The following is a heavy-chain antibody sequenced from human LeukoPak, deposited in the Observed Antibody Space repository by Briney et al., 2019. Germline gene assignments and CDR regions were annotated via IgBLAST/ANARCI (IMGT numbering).Heavy chain of an antibody. CDR3: ASSRFLEWLYLLDY. Sequence: ASVKASCKASGYTFSGYYIHWVRQAPGQGLEWMGWINTNSGGTKYAQRFQGRVTMTRDTSISTAYMEVSRLRSDDTAVYFCASSRFLEWLYLLDYWGQGTLVTVSS. J-gene: IGHJ4*02. CDR2: INTNSGGT. D-gene: IGHD3-3*01. CDR1: GYTFSGYY. V-gene: IGHV1-2*02.